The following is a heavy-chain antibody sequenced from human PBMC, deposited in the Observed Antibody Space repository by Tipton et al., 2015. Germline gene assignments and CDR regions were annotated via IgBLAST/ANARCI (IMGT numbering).Heavy chain of an antibody. CDR2: ITPVGDA. D-gene: IGHD3-10*01. V-gene: IGHV3-13*01. J-gene: IGHJ4*02. CDR3: ARGLRAPHISMLRGPYDD. CDR1: GFTFSYYD. Sequence: SLRLSCAASGFTFSYYDMHWVRQVTGKGLEWVSGITPVGDAYYSDSVKGRFTISRENAKNSLSLQMNSLSAGDTAVYYCARGLRAPHISMLRGPYDDWGQGTLGTVSS.